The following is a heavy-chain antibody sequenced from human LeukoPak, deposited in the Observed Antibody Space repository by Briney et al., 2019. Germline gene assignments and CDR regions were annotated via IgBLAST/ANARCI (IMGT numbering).Heavy chain of an antibody. Sequence: SETLSLTCAVSGGSFSGYYWSWIRQPPGKGLEWIWEINNSGSTNYNPSLKSRVTTSFNTTNNNLSLKLSTVTAADTAAYYCAGGYPPGSPRSAYFDYWGGGGLATVSS. CDR3: AGGYPPGSPRSAYFDY. D-gene: IGHD1-26*01. CDR1: GGSFSGYY. CDR2: INNSGST. V-gene: IGHV4-34*01. J-gene: IGHJ4*02.